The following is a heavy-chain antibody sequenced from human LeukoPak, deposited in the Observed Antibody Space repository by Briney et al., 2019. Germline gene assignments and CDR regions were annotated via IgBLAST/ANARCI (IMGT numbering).Heavy chain of an antibody. Sequence: SETLSLTFTVSGGSISSSSYYWGWIRQPPGKGLEWIGSIYTSGSTNYNPSLKSRVTISVDTSKNQFSLKLSSVTAADTAVYYCAREWLTAVDYWGQGTLVTVSS. J-gene: IGHJ4*02. V-gene: IGHV4-39*07. CDR2: IYTSGST. CDR3: AREWLTAVDY. D-gene: IGHD5-12*01. CDR1: GGSISSSSYY.